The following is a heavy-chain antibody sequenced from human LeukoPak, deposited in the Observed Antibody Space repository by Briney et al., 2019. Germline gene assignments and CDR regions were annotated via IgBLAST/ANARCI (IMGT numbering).Heavy chain of an antibody. CDR1: GGTFSSYA. Sequence: ASVKVSCKASGGTFSSYAISWVRQAPGQGLEWMGRIIPILGIANYAQKFQGRVTITADKSTSTAYMELSSLRSEDTAVYYCARDSQPYTSFNPMPLDYWGQGTLVTVSS. D-gene: IGHD2-2*01. J-gene: IGHJ4*02. CDR3: ARDSQPYTSFNPMPLDY. V-gene: IGHV1-69*04. CDR2: IIPILGIA.